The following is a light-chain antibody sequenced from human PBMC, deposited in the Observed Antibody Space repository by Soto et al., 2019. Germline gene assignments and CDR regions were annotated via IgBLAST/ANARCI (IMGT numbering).Light chain of an antibody. CDR3: QQRYNWPPIT. J-gene: IGKJ5*01. V-gene: IGKV3-11*01. CDR2: DAS. Sequence: EIVLTQSPATLFLSPGERATLSCRASQSVINYLAWFQQKPGQAPRLLIYDASNRATGIPARFSGSGSGTDFTLTISNLEPEDFAVYYCQQRYNWPPITFGQGTRLEIK. CDR1: QSVINY.